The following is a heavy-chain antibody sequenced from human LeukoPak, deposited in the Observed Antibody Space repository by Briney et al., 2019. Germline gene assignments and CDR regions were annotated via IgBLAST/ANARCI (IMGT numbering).Heavy chain of an antibody. D-gene: IGHD6-6*01. V-gene: IGHV1-2*02. J-gene: IGHJ4*02. CDR1: GYTFTGYY. CDR2: INPNSGGT. CDR3: ARVSKYSIPNY. Sequence: VSVKLSCKASGYTFTGYYMHWVRQAPGQGLEWMGWINPNSGGTNYAQKFQGRVTMTRDTSISTAYMELSRLRSDDTAVYYCARVSKYSIPNYWGQGTLVTVSS.